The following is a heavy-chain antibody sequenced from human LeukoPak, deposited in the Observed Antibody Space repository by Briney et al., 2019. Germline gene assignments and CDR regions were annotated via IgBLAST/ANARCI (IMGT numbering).Heavy chain of an antibody. CDR1: GFTFNTYA. Sequence: QPGGSLRLSCAAAGFTFNTYAMAWVRQAPGKGLEWVSSITGNGASTYYADSVQGRFTVSRDNSKNTLYLEMTRLRGDDTAVYYCAKEHTRIVLIPRSGSDLWGQGTQVTVSS. V-gene: IGHV3-23*01. J-gene: IGHJ5*02. CDR2: ITGNGAST. CDR3: AKEHTRIVLIPRSGSDL. D-gene: IGHD1-26*01.